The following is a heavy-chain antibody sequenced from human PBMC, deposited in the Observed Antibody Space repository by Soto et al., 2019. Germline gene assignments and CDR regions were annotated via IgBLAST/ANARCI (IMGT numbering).Heavy chain of an antibody. CDR2: IIPIFGTA. V-gene: IGHV1-69*13. Sequence: AVKVSCKASGGTFSSYAISWVRQAPGQGLEWMGGIIPIFGTANYAQKFQGRVTITADESTSTAYMELSSLRSEDTAVYYCARDGGIVVVPAAMSARFYYYYGIDVWGQGPTVTVSS. J-gene: IGHJ6*02. D-gene: IGHD2-2*01. CDR3: ARDGGIVVVPAAMSARFYYYYGIDV. CDR1: GGTFSSYA.